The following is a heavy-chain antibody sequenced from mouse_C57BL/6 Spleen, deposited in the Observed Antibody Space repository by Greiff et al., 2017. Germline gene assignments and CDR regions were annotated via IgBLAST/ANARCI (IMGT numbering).Heavy chain of an antibody. Sequence: EVKLVESEGGLVQPGSSMKLSCTASGFTFSDYYMAWVRQVPEKGLEWVANINYDGSSTYYLDSLKSRFIISRDNAKNILYLQMSGLKSEDTATYYCARVGGSSSFAYWGQGTLVTVSA. V-gene: IGHV5-16*01. CDR1: GFTFSDYY. CDR2: INYDGSST. J-gene: IGHJ3*01. CDR3: ARVGGSSSFAY. D-gene: IGHD1-1*01.